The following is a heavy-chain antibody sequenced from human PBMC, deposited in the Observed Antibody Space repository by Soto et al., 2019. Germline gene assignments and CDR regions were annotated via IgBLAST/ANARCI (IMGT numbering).Heavy chain of an antibody. D-gene: IGHD3-10*01. Sequence: GGSLRLSCAASGFTFSSYGMHWVRQAPGKGLEWVAVIWYDGSNKYYADSVKGRFTISRDNSKNTLYLPMNSLRAEDTAVYYCARDRGDTFFDYWGQGTLVTVSS. CDR1: GFTFSSYG. CDR3: ARDRGDTFFDY. CDR2: IWYDGSNK. J-gene: IGHJ4*02. V-gene: IGHV3-33*01.